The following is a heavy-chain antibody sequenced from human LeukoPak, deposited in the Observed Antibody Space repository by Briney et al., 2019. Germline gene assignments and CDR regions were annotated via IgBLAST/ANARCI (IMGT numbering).Heavy chain of an antibody. J-gene: IGHJ6*02. CDR1: GFTFSSNW. D-gene: IGHD2-15*01. Sequence: PGGPLRLSCAASGFTFSSNWMHWFRQAPGKGWVWVSRINSDGTSTIYADSVKGRFTISRNNAKNTLYLQMNILRAEDTAVYYCAIRGYCSGGSCYSDYYGMDVWGQGTTVTVSS. V-gene: IGHV3-74*01. CDR3: AIRGYCSGGSCYSDYYGMDV. CDR2: INSDGTST.